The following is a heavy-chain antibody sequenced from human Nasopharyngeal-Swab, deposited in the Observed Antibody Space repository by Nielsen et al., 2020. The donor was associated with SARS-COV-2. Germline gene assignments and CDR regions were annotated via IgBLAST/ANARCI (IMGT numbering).Heavy chain of an antibody. CDR2: IDASDSYT. Sequence: VRQMPGKGLEWRGRIDASDSYTNNSPSCQGHVTISADKSISTAYLQWSSLKASDTAMYYCARSDTAMGVGHWGQGTLVTVSS. J-gene: IGHJ5*02. V-gene: IGHV5-10-1*01. D-gene: IGHD5-18*01. CDR3: ARSDTAMGVGH.